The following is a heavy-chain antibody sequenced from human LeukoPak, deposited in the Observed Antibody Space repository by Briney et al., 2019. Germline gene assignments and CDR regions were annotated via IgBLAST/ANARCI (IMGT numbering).Heavy chain of an antibody. CDR2: ISGSGGST. Sequence: GGSLRLSCAASGFTFSSYAMSWVRQAPGKGLEWVSAISGSGGSTYYADSVKGRFTISRDNSKNTLYLQMNSLRAEDTAVYYCAKDKRVRQQLVLDAYYYGMDVWGQGTTVTVSS. J-gene: IGHJ6*02. D-gene: IGHD6-13*01. CDR1: GFTFSSYA. CDR3: AKDKRVRQQLVLDAYYYGMDV. V-gene: IGHV3-23*01.